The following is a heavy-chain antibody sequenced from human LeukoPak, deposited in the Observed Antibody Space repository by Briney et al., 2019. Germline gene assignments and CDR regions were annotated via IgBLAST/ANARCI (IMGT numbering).Heavy chain of an antibody. CDR1: GFTFRSYW. D-gene: IGHD3-10*01. J-gene: IGHJ5*02. Sequence: GGSLRLSCAASGFTFRSYWMHWVRQAPGKGLVWVSRINSDGSSTSYADSVKGRFTISRDNAKNTLYLQMNSLRAENTAVYYCARRGYGSGKDWFDPWGQGTLVTVSS. CDR3: ARRGYGSGKDWFDP. CDR2: INSDGSST. V-gene: IGHV3-74*01.